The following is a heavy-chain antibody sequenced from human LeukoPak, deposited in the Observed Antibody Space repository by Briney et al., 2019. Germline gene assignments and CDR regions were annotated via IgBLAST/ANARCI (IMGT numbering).Heavy chain of an antibody. Sequence: SQTLSLTCAISGDIVSTNSAAWNWIRQSPSRGLEWLGRTYYRSKWYNHYAVSVKSRITINPDTSKNQFSLQLNSVTPEDTAVYYCARNYHDTNGHLYYFDYWGQGTLVTVAS. V-gene: IGHV6-1*01. CDR2: TYYRSKWYN. CDR3: ARNYHDTNGHLYYFDY. D-gene: IGHD3-22*01. CDR1: GDIVSTNSAA. J-gene: IGHJ4*02.